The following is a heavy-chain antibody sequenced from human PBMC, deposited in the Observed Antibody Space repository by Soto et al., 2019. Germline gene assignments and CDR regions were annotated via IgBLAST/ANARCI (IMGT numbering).Heavy chain of an antibody. CDR2: IYYSGST. D-gene: IGHD6-19*01. CDR1: GVSISSYY. CDR3: ARRLAVAATWDWFDP. V-gene: IGHV4-59*01. J-gene: IGHJ5*02. Sequence: SETLSLTCTLYGVSISSYYWSWIRPPPGKGLEWIGYIYYSGSTNYNPSLKTRVTISVDTSKNQFSLKLSSVTAADTAVYYCARRLAVAATWDWFDPWGQGTLVTVSS.